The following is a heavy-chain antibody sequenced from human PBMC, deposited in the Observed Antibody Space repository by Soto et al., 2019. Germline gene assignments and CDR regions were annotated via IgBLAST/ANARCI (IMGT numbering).Heavy chain of an antibody. CDR2: IYYSGST. J-gene: IGHJ4*02. V-gene: IGHV4-39*01. CDR1: GGSISSCSNC. Sequence: QLQLQESGPGLVKPSETLSLTCAVSGGSISSCSNCWGWIRQPPGKGLEGIGNIYYSGSTYYNPFLKSRVTIYVDPAKIQFSLTVSSVTAADTGVYYWAKLADDYVSYWSQVTVVTFSS. CDR3: AKLADDYVSY.